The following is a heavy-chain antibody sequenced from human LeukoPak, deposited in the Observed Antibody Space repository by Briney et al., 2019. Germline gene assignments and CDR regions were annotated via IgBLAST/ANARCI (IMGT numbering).Heavy chain of an antibody. V-gene: IGHV3-7*01. CDR3: ARYTEYYFDY. D-gene: IGHD2-2*02. CDR1: GFTFSTYW. J-gene: IGHJ4*02. CDR2: MKRDGSEV. Sequence: GGSLRLSCAASGFTFSTYWMTWARQAPGKGLEWVANMKRDGSEVYYANSVKGHFTISRDNAKNSLYLQMNSLRAEDTAVYYCARYTEYYFDYWGQGTLVTVSS.